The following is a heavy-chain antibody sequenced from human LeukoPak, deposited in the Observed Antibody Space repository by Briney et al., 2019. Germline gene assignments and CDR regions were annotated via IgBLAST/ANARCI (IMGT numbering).Heavy chain of an antibody. Sequence: ASVKVSCKASGYTFTSYGISWVRQAPGQGLEWMGWINPNSGGTNYAQQFQGRVTMTRDTSISTAYMELSRLRSDDTAMYYCARVDTTTVTTHCAFDIWGQGTMVTGSS. CDR3: ARVDTTTVTTHCAFDI. D-gene: IGHD4-17*01. V-gene: IGHV1-2*02. CDR1: GYTFTSYG. J-gene: IGHJ3*02. CDR2: INPNSGGT.